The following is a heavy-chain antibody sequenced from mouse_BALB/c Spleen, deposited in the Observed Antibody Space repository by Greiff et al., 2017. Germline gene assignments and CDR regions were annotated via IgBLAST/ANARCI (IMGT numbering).Heavy chain of an antibody. CDR1: GYTFTDYW. CDR2: IDTSDSYT. D-gene: IGHD2-3*01. J-gene: IGHJ2*01. Sequence: QVQLQQPGAELVRPGASVKLSCKASGYTFTDYWMHWVKQRPGQGLEWIGAIDTSDSYTSYNQKFKGKATLTVDESSSTAYMQLSSLTSEDSAVYYCARSGDGYPDYWGQGTTLTVSS. CDR3: ARSGDGYPDY. V-gene: IGHV1-69*02.